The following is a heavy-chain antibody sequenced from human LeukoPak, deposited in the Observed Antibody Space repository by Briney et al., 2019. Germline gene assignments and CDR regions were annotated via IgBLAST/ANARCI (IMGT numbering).Heavy chain of an antibody. V-gene: IGHV4-59*08. Sequence: SETLSLTCTVSGGSISSYYWSWIRQPPGKGLEWIGYIYYSESTNYNPSLKSRVTISLDTSKNQFSLKLSSVTAADTAVYYCARGEDYYDSSGYYYDAFDIWGQGTMVTVSS. J-gene: IGHJ3*02. CDR1: GGSISSYY. CDR2: IYYSEST. CDR3: ARGEDYYDSSGYYYDAFDI. D-gene: IGHD3-22*01.